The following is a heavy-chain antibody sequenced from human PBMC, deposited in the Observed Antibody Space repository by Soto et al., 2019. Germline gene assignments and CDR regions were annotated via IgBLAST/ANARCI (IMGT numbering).Heavy chain of an antibody. CDR3: AGSSSAVGHAFDI. CDR2: ISYDGSNK. CDR1: GFTFSSYA. D-gene: IGHD6-6*01. J-gene: IGHJ3*02. V-gene: IGHV3-30-3*01. Sequence: GGSLRLSCAASGFTFSSYAMHWVRQAPGKGLEWVAVISYDGSNKYYADSVKGRFTISRDNSKNTLYLQMNSLRAEDTAVYYCAGSSSAVGHAFDIWGQGTMVTVSS.